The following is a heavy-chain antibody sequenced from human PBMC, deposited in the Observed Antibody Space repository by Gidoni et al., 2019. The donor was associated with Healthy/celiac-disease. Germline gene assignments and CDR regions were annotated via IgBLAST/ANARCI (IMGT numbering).Heavy chain of an antibody. CDR2: IIPILGIA. Sequence: QVQLVQSGAEVKKPGSSVKVSCKASGGTFSSYAISWVRQAHGQGLEWMGGIIPILGIANYAQKFQGRVTITADKSTSTAYMELSSLRSEDTAVYYCARDRYCSSTSCYTLRYYYGMDVWGQGTTVTVSS. J-gene: IGHJ6*02. D-gene: IGHD2-2*02. V-gene: IGHV1-69*09. CDR1: GGTFSSYA. CDR3: ARDRYCSSTSCYTLRYYYGMDV.